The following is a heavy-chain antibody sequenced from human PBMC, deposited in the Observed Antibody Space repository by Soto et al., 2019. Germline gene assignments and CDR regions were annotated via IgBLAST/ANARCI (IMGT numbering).Heavy chain of an antibody. D-gene: IGHD2-2*01. J-gene: IGHJ4*02. CDR2: IKQDASEK. CDR3: ARETSVDAD. Sequence: EVQLVESGGGLVQSGGSLRLSCVVSGFRLRDYWMTWVRQAPGKGLEWVATIKQDASEKYYVDSVKGRCTISRDNAKNSLYLQMNSLTTEDTAVYYCARETSVDADWGQGTLVTVSS. V-gene: IGHV3-7*05. CDR1: GFRLRDYW.